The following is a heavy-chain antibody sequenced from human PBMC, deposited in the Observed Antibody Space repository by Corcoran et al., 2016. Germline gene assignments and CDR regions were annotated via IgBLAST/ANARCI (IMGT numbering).Heavy chain of an antibody. D-gene: IGHD3-22*01. CDR2: ISYDGSNK. CDR3: AKEPYYYDSSGYYSEDYFDY. Sequence: QVQLVESGGGVVQPGRSLRLSCAASGFTFSSYGMHWVRQAPGKGLEWVAVISYDGSNKYYADSVKGRFTISRDNSKNTLYLQMNSLRAEDTAVYYCAKEPYYYDSSGYYSEDYFDYWGQGTLVTVSS. CDR1: GFTFSSYG. V-gene: IGHV3-30*18. J-gene: IGHJ4*02.